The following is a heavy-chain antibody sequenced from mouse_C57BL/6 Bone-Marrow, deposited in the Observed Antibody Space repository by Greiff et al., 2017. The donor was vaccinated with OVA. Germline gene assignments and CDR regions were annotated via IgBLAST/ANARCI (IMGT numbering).Heavy chain of an antibody. CDR1: GFSLTSYA. J-gene: IGHJ2*01. CDR3: ARNWIYGYGPHFDY. D-gene: IGHD2-2*01. V-gene: IGHV2-9-1*01. Sequence: VKLVESGPGLVAPSQSLSITCTVSGFSLTSYAISWVRQPPGKGLEWLGVIWTGGGTNYNSALKSRLSISKDNSKSQVFLKMNSLQTDDTARYYCARNWIYGYGPHFDYWGQGTTLTVSS. CDR2: IWTGGGT.